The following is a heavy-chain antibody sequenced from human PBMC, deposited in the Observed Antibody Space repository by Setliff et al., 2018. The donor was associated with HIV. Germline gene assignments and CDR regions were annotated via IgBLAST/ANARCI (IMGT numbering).Heavy chain of an antibody. V-gene: IGHV4-39*02. J-gene: IGHJ6*03. CDR3: AGNQNWNGYAFPYIDV. D-gene: IGHD3-3*01. CDR2: IYYNTRT. Sequence: LSLTCNVSGGSLSSSSFYWAWLRQPPGKEPEWIASIYYNTRTYYNLSLRSRVTISVDTSKNLFSLKMTSVTAADTAVYYCAGNQNWNGYAFPYIDVWGKGTTVTVSS. CDR1: GGSLSSSSFY.